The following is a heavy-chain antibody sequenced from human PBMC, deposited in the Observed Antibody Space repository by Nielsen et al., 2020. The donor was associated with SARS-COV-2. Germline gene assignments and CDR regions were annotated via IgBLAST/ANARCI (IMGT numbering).Heavy chain of an antibody. CDR2: IYHSGST. V-gene: IGHV4-38-2*02. D-gene: IGHD3-3*01. CDR3: ASRFFLDY. CDR1: GYSISSGYY. Sequence: SETLSLTCTVSGYSISSGYYWGWIRQPPGKGLEWIGSIYHSGSTYYNPSLKSRVTMSVDTSKNQFSLRLSSVTAADTAVYYCASRFFLDYWGQGTLVPSPQ. J-gene: IGHJ4*02.